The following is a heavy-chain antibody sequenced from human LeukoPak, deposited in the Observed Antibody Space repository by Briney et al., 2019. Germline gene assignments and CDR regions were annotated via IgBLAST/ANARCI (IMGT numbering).Heavy chain of an antibody. D-gene: IGHD6-13*01. CDR1: GGSFSGYY. V-gene: IGHV4-34*01. Sequence: SETLSLTCAVYGGSFSGYYWSWIRQPPGKGLEWIGEINHSGSTNYNPSLKSRVTISVDTSKNQFSLKLSSVTAADTAVYYCARWPPIAAAGKTTPTSHLDYWGQGTLVTVSS. CDR3: ARWPPIAAAGKTTPTSHLDY. CDR2: INHSGST. J-gene: IGHJ4*02.